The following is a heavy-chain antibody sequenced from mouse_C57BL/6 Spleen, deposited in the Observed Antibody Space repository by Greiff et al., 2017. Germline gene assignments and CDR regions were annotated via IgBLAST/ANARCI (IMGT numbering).Heavy chain of an antibody. V-gene: IGHV1-61*01. Sequence: QVQLQQPGAELVRPGSSVKLSCKASGYTFTSYWMDWVQQRPGQGLAWIGNIYPSDSETHYNQKFKDKATLTVDKSSSTAYMQLSSLTSEDSAVYNCARGNGYYVFAYWGQGTLVTVSA. D-gene: IGHD2-3*01. CDR3: ARGNGYYVFAY. J-gene: IGHJ3*01. CDR2: IYPSDSET. CDR1: GYTFTSYW.